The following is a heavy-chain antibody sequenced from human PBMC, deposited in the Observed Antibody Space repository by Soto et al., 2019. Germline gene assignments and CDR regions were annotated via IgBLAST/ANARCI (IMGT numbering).Heavy chain of an antibody. CDR3: ARAALWSRYFDY. CDR1: AFIFSHYV. D-gene: IGHD3-10*01. V-gene: IGHV3-30-3*01. J-gene: IGHJ4*02. CDR2: MSYDGTTK. Sequence: QVQLVESGGGVVQPGRSLRLSCAGSAFIFSHYVVYWVRQAPGKGLEWVAFMSYDGTTKSYADSVKGRFTISRDNSQNTLYLQMNSLRPEDTGVYYCARAALWSRYFDYWGQGTLVTVSS.